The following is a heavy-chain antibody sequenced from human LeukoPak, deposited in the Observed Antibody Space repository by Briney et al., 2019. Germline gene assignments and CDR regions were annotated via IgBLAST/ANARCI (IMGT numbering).Heavy chain of an antibody. CDR2: ISAYNGNT. V-gene: IGHV1-18*01. J-gene: IGHJ4*02. CDR3: AREPDDLGYCSGGSCYSDY. D-gene: IGHD2-15*01. Sequence: ASVKVSCKASGYTFTSYGISWVRQAPGQGLEWMGWISAYNGNTNYAQKLQGRVTMTTDTSTSTAYMELRSLRSDDTAVYCCAREPDDLGYCSGGSCYSDYWGQGTLVTVSS. CDR1: GYTFTSYG.